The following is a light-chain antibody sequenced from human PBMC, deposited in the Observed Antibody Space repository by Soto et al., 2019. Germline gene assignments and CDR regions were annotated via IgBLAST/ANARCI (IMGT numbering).Light chain of an antibody. J-gene: IGKJ4*01. Sequence: DIQMTQSPSSLSASVGDRVTITCRASQGIRNALGWYQQKPGKAPKRLIYAASSLHSGVPSRFSGSGSGTEFTLTISSLQPEDVAPYYYLQHNSYPWLTFGGGTKVEIK. CDR3: LQHNSYPWLT. V-gene: IGKV1-17*01. CDR1: QGIRNA. CDR2: AAS.